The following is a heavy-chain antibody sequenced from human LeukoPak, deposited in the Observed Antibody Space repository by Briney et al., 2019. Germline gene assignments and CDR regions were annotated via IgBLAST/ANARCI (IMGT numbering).Heavy chain of an antibody. Sequence: GGSLRLSCPASGFIYTNNAMTEFRQAPGKGLEWVSAISGSGGSTDYADSVKGRFTISRDNSKNTLYLQMNSLRGEDTAVYYSAKDRLGHLNWFDPWGQGTLVTVSS. V-gene: IGHV3-23*01. CDR2: ISGSGGST. CDR3: AKDRLGHLNWFDP. CDR1: GFIYTNNA. D-gene: IGHD2-21*01. J-gene: IGHJ5*02.